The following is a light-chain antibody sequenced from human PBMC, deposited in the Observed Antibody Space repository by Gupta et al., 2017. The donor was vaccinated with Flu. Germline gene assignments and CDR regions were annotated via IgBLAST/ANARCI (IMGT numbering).Light chain of an antibody. CDR3: QQYYSYWS. Sequence: DIQMTQSPSTLSASVGDRVTITCRASQSISTWLAWYQQKPGKAPKLLIYKASSLESGVPSRFSGSGSGXEFTLTXSSLQPDDFATYYCQQYYSYWSFGXGTKVEIK. CDR2: KAS. V-gene: IGKV1-5*03. J-gene: IGKJ1*01. CDR1: QSISTW.